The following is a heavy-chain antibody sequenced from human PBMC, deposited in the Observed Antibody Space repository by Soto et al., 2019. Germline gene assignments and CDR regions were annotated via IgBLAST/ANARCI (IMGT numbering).Heavy chain of an antibody. CDR1: GFTFSSYA. CDR3: ARDSPYCSGGSCYYHY. V-gene: IGHV3-23*01. J-gene: IGHJ4*02. Sequence: GGSLRLSCAASGFTFSSYAMSWVRQAPGKGLEWVSAISGSGGSTYYADSVKGRFTISRDNSKNTLYLQMNSLRAEDTAVYYCARDSPYCSGGSCYYHYWGQGTLVTVSS. D-gene: IGHD2-15*01. CDR2: ISGSGGST.